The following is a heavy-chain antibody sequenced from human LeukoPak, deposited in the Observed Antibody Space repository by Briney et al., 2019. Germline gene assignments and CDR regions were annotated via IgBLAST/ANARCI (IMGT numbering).Heavy chain of an antibody. J-gene: IGHJ6*03. Sequence: ASAKVSCKASGYTFTGYYMHWVRQAPGQGLEWMGWIIPNSGGTNYAQTFQGRVTMTRDTSMSTVYMELSSLTSDDTAVYYCARDHSVATIGRGYDYYMDVWGKGTTVTVSS. V-gene: IGHV1-2*02. CDR1: GYTFTGYY. CDR3: ARDHSVATIGRGYDYYMDV. CDR2: IIPNSGGT. D-gene: IGHD5-12*01.